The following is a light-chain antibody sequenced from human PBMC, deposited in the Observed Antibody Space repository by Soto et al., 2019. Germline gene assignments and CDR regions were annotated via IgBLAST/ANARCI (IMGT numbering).Light chain of an antibody. V-gene: IGKV3-20*01. CDR2: DTS. J-gene: IGKJ4*01. Sequence: IVLTQSPDTLSLSPGERATLSCRASQSVGRRYLAWYQQKPGQAPMLLIYDTSERASDIPDRFSGSGSGTDFTLTISRLVPEDLAVYYCQYQGTFGGGTKVEIE. CDR1: QSVGRRY. CDR3: QYQGT.